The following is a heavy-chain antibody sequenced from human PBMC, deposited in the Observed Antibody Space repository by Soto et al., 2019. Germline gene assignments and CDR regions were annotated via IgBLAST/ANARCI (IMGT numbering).Heavy chain of an antibody. CDR1: GYTFTGYY. CDR3: ARDLYPFVRIAVAWFDP. D-gene: IGHD6-19*01. Sequence: QVQLVQSGAEVKKPGASVKVSCKASGYTFTGYYMHWVRQAPGQGREWMGWINPNSGGTNYAQKFQGGVTMTRDTSISTAYIELSRLRSDATAVYYCARDLYPFVRIAVAWFDPWGQGTLVTVSS. V-gene: IGHV1-2*02. J-gene: IGHJ5*02. CDR2: INPNSGGT.